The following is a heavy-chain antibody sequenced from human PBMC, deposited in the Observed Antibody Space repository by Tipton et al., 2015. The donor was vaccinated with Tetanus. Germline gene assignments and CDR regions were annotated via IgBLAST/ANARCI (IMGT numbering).Heavy chain of an antibody. J-gene: IGHJ4*02. D-gene: IGHD3-22*01. CDR1: GGSISSYY. CDR2: IYYSGST. CDR3: ARTLGRSGYSSYDY. V-gene: IGHV4-59*12. Sequence: TLSLTCTVSGGSISSYYWSWIRQPPGKGLEWIGYIYYSGSTYYNPSLKSRVTISVDTSKNQFSLKLSSVTAADTAVYYCARTLGRSGYSSYDYWGQGALVTVSS.